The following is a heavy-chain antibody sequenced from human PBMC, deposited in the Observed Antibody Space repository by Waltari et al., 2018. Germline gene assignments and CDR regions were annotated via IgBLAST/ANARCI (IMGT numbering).Heavy chain of an antibody. CDR3: ATVSRGGERYDAFDI. D-gene: IGHD3-16*01. CDR1: GFTFSSYD. CDR2: IGTADDT. V-gene: IGHV3-13*01. J-gene: IGHJ3*02. Sequence: EVQLVESGGGLVQPGGSLRLSCAASGFTFSSYDMHWVRQATGIGLEWVSAIGTADDTYYPDSVKGRFTISREDARDSLYLQMNSLRAGDTAVYYCATVSRGGERYDAFDIWGQGTMVTVSS.